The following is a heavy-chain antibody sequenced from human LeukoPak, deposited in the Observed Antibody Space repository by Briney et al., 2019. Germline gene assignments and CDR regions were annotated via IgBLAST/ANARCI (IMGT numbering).Heavy chain of an antibody. Sequence: PGGSLRLSCAASGFSFSTYALSWVRQASGKGLEWVSVITTVGTTSYADSVKGRFTVSRDNSKNTLYLQMNSLRAEDTAVYYCAKEGGPTITHFDFWGQGTLVTVSS. CDR2: ITTVGTT. J-gene: IGHJ4*02. D-gene: IGHD4-11*01. CDR3: AKEGGPTITHFDF. CDR1: GFSFSTYA. V-gene: IGHV3-23*01.